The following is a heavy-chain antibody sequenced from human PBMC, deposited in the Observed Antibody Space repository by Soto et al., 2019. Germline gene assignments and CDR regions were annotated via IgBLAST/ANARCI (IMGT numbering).Heavy chain of an antibody. CDR2: IYYSGST. V-gene: IGHV4-39*01. Sequence: PSETLSLTCTVSGGSISSSSYYWGWIRQPPGKGLEWIGSIYYSGSTYYNPSLKSRVTISVDTSKNQFSLKLSSVTAADTAVYYCARSGADIAAHSTYFDYWGQGTLVTVSS. CDR1: GGSISSSSYY. J-gene: IGHJ4*02. D-gene: IGHD6-13*01. CDR3: ARSGADIAAHSTYFDY.